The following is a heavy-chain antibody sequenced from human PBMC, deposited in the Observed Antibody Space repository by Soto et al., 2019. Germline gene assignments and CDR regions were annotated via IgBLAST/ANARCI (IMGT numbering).Heavy chain of an antibody. J-gene: IGHJ5*02. D-gene: IGHD3-10*01. CDR3: ARDDPLYYYGSGRGFDP. CDR2: IYYSGST. Sequence: SETLSLTCTVSGGSISSYYWSWIRQPPGKGLEWIGYIYYSGSTNYNPSLKSRVTISVDTSKNQFSLKLSSVTAADTAVYYCARDDPLYYYGSGRGFDPWGQGTLVTVSS. CDR1: GGSISSYY. V-gene: IGHV4-59*01.